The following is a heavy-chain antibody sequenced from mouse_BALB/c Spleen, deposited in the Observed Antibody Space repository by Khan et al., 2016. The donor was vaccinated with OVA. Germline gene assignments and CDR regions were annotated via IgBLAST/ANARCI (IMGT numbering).Heavy chain of an antibody. CDR2: ISYSGVT. J-gene: IGHJ2*01. D-gene: IGHD1-1*01. CDR1: GYSITSGYA. CDR3: AGGYYYGYYSDY. Sequence: VQLQESGPGLVKPSQSLSLTCTVTGYSITSGYAWNLIRQFPGNKLEWMGYISYSGVTSYTPSLKSRISITRDTSKNPSFLQLTSVTTEDTATSYGAGGYYYGYYSDYWGQGTTLTVSS. V-gene: IGHV3-2*02.